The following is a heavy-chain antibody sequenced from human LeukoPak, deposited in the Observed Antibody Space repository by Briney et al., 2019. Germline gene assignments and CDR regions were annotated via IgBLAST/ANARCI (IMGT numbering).Heavy chain of an antibody. CDR3: ARGGDYYDSSGYFDY. CDR1: GYRFTSYW. V-gene: IGHV5-51*01. CDR2: IYPGDSDT. J-gene: IGHJ4*02. Sequence: GESLKISCKGSGYRFTSYWIGWVRQMPGKGLEWMGIIYPGDSDTRYSPSFQGQVTISADKSISTAYLQWSSLKASDTAMYYCARGGDYYDSSGYFDYWGQGTLVTVSS. D-gene: IGHD3-22*01.